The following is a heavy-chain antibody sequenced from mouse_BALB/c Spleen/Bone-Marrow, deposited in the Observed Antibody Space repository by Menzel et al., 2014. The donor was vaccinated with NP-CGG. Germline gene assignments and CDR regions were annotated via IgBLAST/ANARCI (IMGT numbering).Heavy chain of an antibody. CDR3: IRSAGTGFAY. J-gene: IGHJ3*01. V-gene: IGHV1-53*01. CDR1: GYTFTSYY. CDR2: INPSNGGT. D-gene: IGHD3-3*01. Sequence: VQLQQSGTELVKPGASVKLSCKASGYTFTSYYMFWVKQRPGQGLEWIGEINPSNGGTVFNEKFKGKVTLTVDKSSSAAYIQLSGLTSEDSAVYYCIRSAGTGFAYWGQGTLVTVP.